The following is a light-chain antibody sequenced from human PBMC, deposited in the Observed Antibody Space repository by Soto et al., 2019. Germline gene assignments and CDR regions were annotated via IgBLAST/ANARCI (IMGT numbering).Light chain of an antibody. CDR1: SSDVGGYNY. J-gene: IGLJ2*01. CDR3: SSYTSSSTL. V-gene: IGLV2-14*01. Sequence: QSALTQPASVSGSPGQSINISCTGTSSDVGGYNYVSWYQQNPGKAPKLMIYDVSNRPSGVSNRFSGSKSGNTASLTISGLQAEDEADYYCSSYTSSSTLFVGGTQLTVL. CDR2: DVS.